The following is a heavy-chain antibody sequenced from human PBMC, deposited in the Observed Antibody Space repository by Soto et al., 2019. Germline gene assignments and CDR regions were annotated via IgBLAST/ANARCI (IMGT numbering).Heavy chain of an antibody. CDR1: GFTFSSYG. Sequence: QVHLVESGGGVVQPGRALRLSCAASGFTFSSYGMHWVRQAPGKGLEWVARIWYDGGKQYYADSVKGRFTISRDNSKNALFLEMKRLRPEDTAVYYCARDGVSLFLIPSELDSWGQGTLVTVSS. CDR2: IWYDGGKQ. J-gene: IGHJ4*02. CDR3: ARDGVSLFLIPSELDS. V-gene: IGHV3-33*01. D-gene: IGHD3-3*01.